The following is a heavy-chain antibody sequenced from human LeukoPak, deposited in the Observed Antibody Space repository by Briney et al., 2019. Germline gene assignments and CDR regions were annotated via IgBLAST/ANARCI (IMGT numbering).Heavy chain of an antibody. CDR1: GFTVSSNY. J-gene: IGHJ4*02. CDR2: ISGSSTTI. CDR3: TTGGPTGTYFDY. V-gene: IGHV3-48*01. D-gene: IGHD1-1*01. Sequence: PGGSLRLSCAASGFTVSSNYMSWVRQAPGKGLEWISYISGSSTTINYADSVKGRFTISRDDAKNSLYLQMNSLRAEDTAVYYCTTGGPTGTYFDYWGQGTLVTVSS.